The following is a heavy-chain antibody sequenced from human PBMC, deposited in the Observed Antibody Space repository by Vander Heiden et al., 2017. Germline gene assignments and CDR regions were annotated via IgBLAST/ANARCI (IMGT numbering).Heavy chain of an antibody. Sequence: VQLVASGGGVVQPGRSLRLSCAASGFTFSSYGIHWVRQAPGKGLEWVAVIWYDGSNKYYADSVKGRFTISRDNSKKTLYLQMNSLRAEDTAVYYCARESDLRFLDYWGQGTLVTVSS. D-gene: IGHD3-3*01. J-gene: IGHJ4*02. CDR1: GFTFSSYG. CDR2: IWYDGSNK. CDR3: ARESDLRFLDY. V-gene: IGHV3-33*01.